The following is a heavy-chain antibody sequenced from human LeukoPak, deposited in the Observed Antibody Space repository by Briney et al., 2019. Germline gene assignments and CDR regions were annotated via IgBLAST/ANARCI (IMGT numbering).Heavy chain of an antibody. CDR2: INHSGST. J-gene: IGHJ4*02. CDR3: ARAIVGATVDY. Sequence: SETLSLTCTVSSGSISSYYWSWIRQPPGKGLEWIGEINHSGSTNYNPSLKSRVTISVDTSKNQFSLKLSSVTAADTAVYYCARAIVGATVDYWGQGTLVTVSS. V-gene: IGHV4-34*01. CDR1: SGSISSYY. D-gene: IGHD1-26*01.